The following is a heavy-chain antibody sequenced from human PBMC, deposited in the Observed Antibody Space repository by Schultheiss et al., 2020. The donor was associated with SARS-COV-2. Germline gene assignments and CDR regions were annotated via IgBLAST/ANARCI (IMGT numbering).Heavy chain of an antibody. D-gene: IGHD3-16*01. CDR3: ARDYGVHGFDY. J-gene: IGHJ4*02. CDR2: IGTAGDT. Sequence: LKISCAACGFTFSSYDMHWVRQATGKGLEWVSAIGTAGDTYYPGSVKGQFTISRENAKNSLYLQMNSLRAEDTAVYYCARDYGVHGFDYWGQGTLVTVSS. CDR1: GFTFSSYD. V-gene: IGHV3-13*03.